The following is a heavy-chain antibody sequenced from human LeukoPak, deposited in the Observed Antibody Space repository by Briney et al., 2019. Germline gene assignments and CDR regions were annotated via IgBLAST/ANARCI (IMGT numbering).Heavy chain of an antibody. V-gene: IGHV3-48*03. CDR3: ARDPGYCSSTSCYKFFDY. Sequence: PGGSLRLSCAASGFTFSGYEMNWVRQAPGKGLEWGSYISTSGSTIYYADSVKGRFTVYRDNAKNSLYLQMNSLRAEDTADYYCARDPGYCSSTSCYKFFDYWGQGTLVTVSS. CDR1: GFTFSGYE. CDR2: ISTSGSTI. J-gene: IGHJ4*02. D-gene: IGHD2-2*02.